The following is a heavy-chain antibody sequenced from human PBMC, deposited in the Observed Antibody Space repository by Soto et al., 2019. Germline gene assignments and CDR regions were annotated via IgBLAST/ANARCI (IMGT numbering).Heavy chain of an antibody. J-gene: IGHJ6*02. CDR3: TREPRVGATYYYYGMDV. D-gene: IGHD1-26*01. V-gene: IGHV3-49*03. CDR2: IRSKAYGGTT. Sequence: PGGSLRLSCTASGFTFGDYAMSWFRQAPGKGLEWVGFIRSKAYGGTTEYAASVKGRFTISRDDSKSIAYLQMNSLKTEDTAVYYCTREPRVGATYYYYGMDVWGQGTTVTVSS. CDR1: GFTFGDYA.